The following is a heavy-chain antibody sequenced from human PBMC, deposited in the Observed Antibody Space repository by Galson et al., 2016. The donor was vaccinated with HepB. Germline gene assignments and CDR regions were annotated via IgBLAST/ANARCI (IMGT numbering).Heavy chain of an antibody. V-gene: IGHV3-74*01. D-gene: IGHD2/OR15-2a*01. J-gene: IGHJ4*02. Sequence: SLRLSCAASGFTLSNYWMHWVRQAPGKGLVWVSRINSDGSNINYADSVKGRFSISRDKAKNTLYLQMNSLRAEDTAVYYCARGFQNRADYWGQGTLVSVSS. CDR3: ARGFQNRADY. CDR1: GFTLSNYW. CDR2: INSDGSNI.